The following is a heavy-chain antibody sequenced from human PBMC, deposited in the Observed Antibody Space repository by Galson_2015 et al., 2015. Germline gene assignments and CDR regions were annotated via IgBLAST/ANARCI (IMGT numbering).Heavy chain of an antibody. CDR3: ASTFRCSPFGFDY. CDR2: ISYDGSNK. J-gene: IGHJ4*02. Sequence: SLRLSCAASGFTFSSYAMHWVRQAPGKGLEWVAVISYDGSNKYYADSVKGRFTISRDNSKNTLYLQMNSLRAEDTAVYYCASTFRCSPFGFDYWGQGTPVTVSS. D-gene: IGHD2-21*01. CDR1: GFTFSSYA. V-gene: IGHV3-30-3*01.